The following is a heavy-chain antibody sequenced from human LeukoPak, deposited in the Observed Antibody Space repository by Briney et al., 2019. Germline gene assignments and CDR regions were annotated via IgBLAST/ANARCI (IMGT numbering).Heavy chain of an antibody. D-gene: IGHD2/OR15-2a*01. J-gene: IGHJ3*02. CDR1: GYTFTSYD. Sequence: SVKVSCKASGYTFTSYDINWVRQAPGQGLEWMGRIIPIFGTANYAQKFQGRVTITTDESTSTAYMELSSLRSEDTAVYYCASGVLRTNAFDIWGQGTMVTVSS. V-gene: IGHV1-69*05. CDR3: ASGVLRTNAFDI. CDR2: IIPIFGTA.